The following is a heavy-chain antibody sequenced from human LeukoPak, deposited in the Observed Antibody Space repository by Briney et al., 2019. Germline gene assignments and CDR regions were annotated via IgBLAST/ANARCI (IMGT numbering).Heavy chain of an antibody. V-gene: IGHV3-66*01. CDR3: ARGIYSSSWYFSYYFDY. CDR1: GFTVSSNY. J-gene: IGHJ4*02. D-gene: IGHD6-13*01. CDR2: IYSGGST. Sequence: GGSLRLSCAASGFTVSSNYMSWVRQAPGKGLEWVSVIYSGGSTYYADSVKGRFTISRDNSKNTLYLQMNSLRAEDTAVYYCARGIYSSSWYFSYYFDYWGQGTLVTVSS.